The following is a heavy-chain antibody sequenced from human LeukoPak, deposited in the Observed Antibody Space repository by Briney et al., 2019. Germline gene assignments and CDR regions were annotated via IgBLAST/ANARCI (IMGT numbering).Heavy chain of an antibody. J-gene: IGHJ6*03. CDR1: GGSFSGYY. CDR3: ARGLGGVTTVTKSLWERHYYYYYYMDV. V-gene: IGHV4-34*01. CDR2: INHSRST. Sequence: SETLSHTCAVYGGSFSGYYWSWIREPPGKGLEWIGEINHSRSTNYNPSLKSRVTISIDTSKNQFSLKLSSVTAADTAVYYCARGLGGVTTVTKSLWERHYYYYYYMDVWGKGTTVTVSS. D-gene: IGHD4-11*01.